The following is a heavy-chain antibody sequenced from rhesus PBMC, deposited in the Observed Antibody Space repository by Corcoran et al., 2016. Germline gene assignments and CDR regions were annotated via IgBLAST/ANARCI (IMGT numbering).Heavy chain of an antibody. CDR2: ISNGGGST. V-gene: IGHV3-178*01. Sequence: EVQLEEAGGGLAKPGGSVRLSCVASGFTFSDHYMAGVRPAPGKGLGWVSRISNGGGSTWYADSVKGRFTVSRENAKNTLYVQMNSLRVEDTAVYYCARVCRGIDYWGQGVLVTVSS. CDR1: GFTFSDHY. J-gene: IGHJ4*01. D-gene: IGHD1-44*01. CDR3: ARVCRGIDY.